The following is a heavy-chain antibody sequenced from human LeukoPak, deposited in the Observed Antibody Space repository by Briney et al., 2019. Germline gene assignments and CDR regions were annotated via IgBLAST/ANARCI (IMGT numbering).Heavy chain of an antibody. CDR2: IYYSGST. V-gene: IGHV4-59*01. CDR1: GGSISSYY. J-gene: IGHJ5*02. CDR3: ARSYGSGADP. D-gene: IGHD3-10*01. Sequence: KPSETLSLTCTVSGGSISSYYWSWIRQPPGKGLEWIGYIYYSGSTNYNPSLKSRVTMSVDTSKNQFSLKLSSVTAANTAVYYCARSYGSGADPWGQGTLVTVSS.